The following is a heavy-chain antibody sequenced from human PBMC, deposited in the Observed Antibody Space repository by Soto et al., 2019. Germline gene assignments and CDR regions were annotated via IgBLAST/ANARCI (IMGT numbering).Heavy chain of an antibody. Sequence: QVQLVQSGAEVKKPGASVKVSCKASGYTFTSYYMHWVRQAPGQGLEWMGIINPSGGSTSYAQKFQGRVTMTRDTSTSTVYMELSSLRSEDTAVYYCARAGRDGYNPLYWWFDLWGRGTLVTVSS. J-gene: IGHJ2*01. V-gene: IGHV1-46*01. CDR1: GYTFTSYY. CDR3: ARAGRDGYNPLYWWFDL. CDR2: INPSGGST. D-gene: IGHD5-12*01.